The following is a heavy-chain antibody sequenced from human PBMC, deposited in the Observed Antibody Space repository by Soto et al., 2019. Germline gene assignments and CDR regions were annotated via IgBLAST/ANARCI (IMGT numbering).Heavy chain of an antibody. CDR2: IYYSGST. D-gene: IGHD2-15*01. J-gene: IGHJ6*02. CDR1: GGSISSSSYY. V-gene: IGHV4-39*01. Sequence: SETLSLTCTVSGGSISSSSYYWGWIRQPPGKGLEWIGSIYYSGSTYYNPSLKSRVTISVDTSKNQFSLKLSSVTAADTAVYYCARGVVVAVYGMDVWGQGTTVTRLL. CDR3: ARGVVVAVYGMDV.